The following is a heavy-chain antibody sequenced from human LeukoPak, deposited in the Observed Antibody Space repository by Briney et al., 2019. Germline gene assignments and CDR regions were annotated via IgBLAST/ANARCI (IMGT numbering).Heavy chain of an antibody. V-gene: IGHV1-69*02. D-gene: IGHD3-22*01. Sequence: KPGSSVKVSCKASGGNFSSYTISWVRQAPGQGLEWMGRIIPILGIANYAQKFQGRVTITADKSTSTAYMELSSLRSEDTAVYYCASMSYDSGFDYWGQGTLVTVSS. J-gene: IGHJ4*02. CDR1: GGNFSSYT. CDR2: IIPILGIA. CDR3: ASMSYDSGFDY.